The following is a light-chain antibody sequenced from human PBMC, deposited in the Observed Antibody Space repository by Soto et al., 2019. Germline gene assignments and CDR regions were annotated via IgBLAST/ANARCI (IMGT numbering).Light chain of an antibody. Sequence: QYALTQPPSASGSPGQSLTISCTGTSSDVGGYNFVSWYQQHPGKAPKLMISDVNRRPSGVPDRFSGSKSGNTASLTVSGLQAEDEADYYCSSYAGSNNWVFGGGTQLTVL. CDR1: SSDVGGYNF. CDR3: SSYAGSNNWV. V-gene: IGLV2-8*01. J-gene: IGLJ3*02. CDR2: DVN.